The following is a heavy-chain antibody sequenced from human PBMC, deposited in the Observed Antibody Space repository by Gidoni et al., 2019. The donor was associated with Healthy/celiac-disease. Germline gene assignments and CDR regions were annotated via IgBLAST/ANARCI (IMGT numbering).Heavy chain of an antibody. CDR1: ALPFDDYA. D-gene: IGHD2-8*02. J-gene: IGHJ4*02. CDR3: AKDMNSAGGLVAPDDN. V-gene: IGHV3-9*01. Sequence: EVQLVESGGVLVQPGRSLRLSCAASALPFDDYAMQWVRQVPGKGLEWVSGISWNSGSIGYADSVKGRFAISRDNAKNSLYLQMNRLRAEDTALYYCAKDMNSAGGLVAPDDNWGQGTLVTVSS. CDR2: ISWNSGSI.